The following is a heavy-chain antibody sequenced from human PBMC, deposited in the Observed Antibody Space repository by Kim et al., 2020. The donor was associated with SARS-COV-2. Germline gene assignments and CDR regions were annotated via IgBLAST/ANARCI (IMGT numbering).Heavy chain of an antibody. J-gene: IGHJ4*02. Sequence: SETLSLTCTVSGGSISNYYWGWIRQPPGKRLEWIGYIYSSGSTNYNPSLKGRVTISVDTSKNQFSLNLSSVTAADTAVYYCAREYSTSWYFDHWGQGTLVTVSS. CDR3: AREYSTSWYFDH. CDR2: IYSSGST. D-gene: IGHD2-2*01. V-gene: IGHV4-59*13. CDR1: GGSISNYY.